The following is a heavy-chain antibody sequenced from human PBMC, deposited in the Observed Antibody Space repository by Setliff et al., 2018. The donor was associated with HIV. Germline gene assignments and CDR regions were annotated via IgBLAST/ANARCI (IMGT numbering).Heavy chain of an antibody. V-gene: IGHV4-39*07. Sequence: SETLSLTCSVSGGSIRSSGYYWGWIRQPPGKGLEWIGSIYYSGSTYYNPSLKSRVTISVDTSKNQFSLKLSSVTAADTAAYYCARSRGDIVMMVAAHWYFDLWGRGTLVTVSS. J-gene: IGHJ2*01. CDR1: GGSIRSSGYY. D-gene: IGHD2-15*01. CDR2: IYYSGST. CDR3: ARSRGDIVMMVAAHWYFDL.